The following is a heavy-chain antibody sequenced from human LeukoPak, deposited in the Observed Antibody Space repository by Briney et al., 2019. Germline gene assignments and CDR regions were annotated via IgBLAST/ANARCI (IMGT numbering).Heavy chain of an antibody. J-gene: IGHJ4*02. D-gene: IGHD4-11*01. CDR1: GFTFSSYS. CDR3: ARSSDYKDY. V-gene: IGHV3-21*01. CDR2: ISSSSGYI. Sequence: GGSLRLSCAASGFTFSSYSMNWVRQAPGKGLECVSFISSSSGYIYDADSVKGRFTISRDNAKNSLYLQMNSLRAEDTAVYYCARSSDYKDYWGQGTLVTVSS.